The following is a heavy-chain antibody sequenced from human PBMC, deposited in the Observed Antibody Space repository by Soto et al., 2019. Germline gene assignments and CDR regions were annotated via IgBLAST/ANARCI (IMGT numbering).Heavy chain of an antibody. V-gene: IGHV1-3*01. J-gene: IGHJ6*02. D-gene: IGHD1-1*01. CDR2: INGGAGQT. CDR3: ARGKGMEENYYYYGLDI. Sequence: ASVKVSCKASGYSFSTYAMHWVRQAPGQSLEWMGWINGGAGQTKFSQRFQDRITITRDTSASTACMELSSLRSEDTAVYYCARGKGMEENYYYYGLDIWGQGTTVTSP. CDR1: GYSFSTYA.